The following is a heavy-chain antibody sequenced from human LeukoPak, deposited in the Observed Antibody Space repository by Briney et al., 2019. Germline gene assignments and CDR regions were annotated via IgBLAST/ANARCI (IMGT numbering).Heavy chain of an antibody. Sequence: SVKVSCKASGGAFSSYAISWVRQAPGQGLEWMGRIIPILGIANYAQKFQGRVTITADKSTSTAYMELSSLRSEDTAVYYCARGLEITGTRCPLCSFDYWGQGTLVTVSS. D-gene: IGHD1-20*01. CDR3: ARGLEITGTRCPLCSFDY. V-gene: IGHV1-69*04. J-gene: IGHJ4*02. CDR2: IIPILGIA. CDR1: GGAFSSYA.